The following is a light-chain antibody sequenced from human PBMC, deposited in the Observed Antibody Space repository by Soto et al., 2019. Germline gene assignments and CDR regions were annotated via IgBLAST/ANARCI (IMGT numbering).Light chain of an antibody. J-gene: IGKJ5*01. CDR1: QSVSRY. V-gene: IGKV3-11*01. Sequence: EIVLTQSPATLSLSPGARAPLSCRASQSVSRYLAWYQQKPGQAPRLLISDASNRATGIPARFSGSGSGTDFTLTISSLEPEDFAVYYCQQRSNWPPITFGQGTRLEIK. CDR2: DAS. CDR3: QQRSNWPPIT.